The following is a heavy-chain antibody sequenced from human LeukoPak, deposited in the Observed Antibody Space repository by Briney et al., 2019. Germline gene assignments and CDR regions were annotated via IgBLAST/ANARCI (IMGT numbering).Heavy chain of an antibody. J-gene: IGHJ4*02. CDR1: GYSFTSYW. V-gene: IGHV5-51*01. Sequence: GESLKISCKGSGYSFTSYWIGWVRQLPGKGLEWMGIIYPGDSDTRYSPSFQGQVTISADKSISTAYLQWSSLKASDTAMYYCARPRGGPILYDYVWGSYRSHPYYFDYWGQGTLVTVSS. D-gene: IGHD3-16*02. CDR2: IYPGDSDT. CDR3: ARPRGGPILYDYVWGSYRSHPYYFDY.